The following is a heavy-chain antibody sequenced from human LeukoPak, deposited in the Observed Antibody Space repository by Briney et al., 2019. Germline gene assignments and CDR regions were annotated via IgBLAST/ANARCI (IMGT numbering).Heavy chain of an antibody. D-gene: IGHD1-7*01. CDR2: IYYSGST. V-gene: IGHV4-39*07. Sequence: GSLRLSCAASGFTFSSYEMNWVRQPPGKGLEWIGSIYYSGSTYYNPSLKSRVTISVDTSKNQFSLKLSSVTAADTAVYYCARRNWNYAFDIWGQGTMVTVSS. CDR3: ARRNWNYAFDI. J-gene: IGHJ3*02. CDR1: GFTFSSYE.